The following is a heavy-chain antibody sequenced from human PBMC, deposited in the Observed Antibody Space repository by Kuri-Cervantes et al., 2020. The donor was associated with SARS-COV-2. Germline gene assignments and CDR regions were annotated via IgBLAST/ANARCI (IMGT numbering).Heavy chain of an antibody. CDR3: ARAYGFLRYIYYMDV. CDR1: GYSISSGYY. Sequence: SETLSLTCTVSGYSISSGYYWGWIRQPPGKGLEWIGEVNHRGSTNYNPSLKSRVTISVDTSSKQFSLNLSSVTVADTAVYYCARAYGFLRYIYYMDVWGRGTTVTVSS. D-gene: IGHD4-17*01. V-gene: IGHV4-38-2*02. CDR2: VNHRGST. J-gene: IGHJ6*03.